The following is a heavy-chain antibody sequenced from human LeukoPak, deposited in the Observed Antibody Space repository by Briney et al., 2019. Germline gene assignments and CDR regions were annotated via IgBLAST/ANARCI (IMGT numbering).Heavy chain of an antibody. CDR2: IYYSGST. J-gene: IGHJ4*02. Sequence: PSETLFLTCTVSGGSISSYYWSWIRQPPGKGLEWIGYIYYSGSTNYNPSLKSRVTISVGTSKNQFSLKLSSVTAADTAVYYCARLGQWLAFDYWGQGTLVTVSS. CDR3: ARLGQWLAFDY. CDR1: GGSISSYY. V-gene: IGHV4-59*08. D-gene: IGHD6-19*01.